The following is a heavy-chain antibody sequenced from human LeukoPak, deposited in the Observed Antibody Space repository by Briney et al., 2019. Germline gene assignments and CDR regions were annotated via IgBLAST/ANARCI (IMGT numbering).Heavy chain of an antibody. CDR3: ASERVYGSGSYYRYYYMDV. Sequence: PSETLSLTCTVSGGSISSSSYYWGWIRQPPGKGLGWIGSIYYSGSTYYNPSLKSRVTISVDTSKNQFSLKLSSVTAADTAVYYCASERVYGSGSYYRYYYMDVWGKGTTVTVSS. V-gene: IGHV4-39*01. D-gene: IGHD3-10*01. J-gene: IGHJ6*03. CDR2: IYYSGST. CDR1: GGSISSSSYY.